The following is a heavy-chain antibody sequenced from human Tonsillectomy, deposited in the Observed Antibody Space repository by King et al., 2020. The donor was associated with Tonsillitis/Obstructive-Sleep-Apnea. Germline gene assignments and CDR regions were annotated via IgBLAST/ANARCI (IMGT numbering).Heavy chain of an antibody. V-gene: IGHV7-4-1*02. CDR2: INTNTRNP. CDR1: GYSFNKYA. Sequence: VQLVESGSELREPGASVKVSCKASGYSFNKYAIIWVRKAPGQGLEWMGWINTNTRNPTYAQDFTGRFFFSLDTSVGTAYLQISSLQAEDTAVYYCAMEFTSAFWGPDYGGQGTLLTVS. CDR3: AMEFTSAFWGPDY. J-gene: IGHJ4*02. D-gene: IGHD3-16*01.